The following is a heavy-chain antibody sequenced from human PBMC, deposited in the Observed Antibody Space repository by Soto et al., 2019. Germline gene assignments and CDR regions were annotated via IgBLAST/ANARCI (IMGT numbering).Heavy chain of an antibody. CDR1: GFSLSTTGMR. V-gene: IGHV2-70*04. D-gene: IGHD2-15*01. CDR2: IDWDDK. J-gene: IGHJ4*02. CDR3: ARTAGYYRGRHFDN. Sequence: SGPTLVNPTQTLTLTCTSSGFSLSTTGMRVSWIRQPPGKALDWLARIDWDDKFYSTSLKTRLTISKDTSKNQVVLTMTNMGPGDTATYYCARTAGYYRGRHFDNWGQGILVTVSS.